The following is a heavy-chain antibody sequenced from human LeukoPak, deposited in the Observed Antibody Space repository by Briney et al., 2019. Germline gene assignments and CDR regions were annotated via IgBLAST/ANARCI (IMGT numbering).Heavy chain of an antibody. J-gene: IGHJ4*02. V-gene: IGHV4-39*07. Sequence: SETLSLTCTISGGSISSSSYYWGWIRQPPGKGLKWLGSIYYSGSTYYNPSLKSPITISVDTSKNQFSLKLRSVTAADTAVYYCARGDYSLTKYDYWGQGTLVTVSS. CDR1: GGSISSSSYY. D-gene: IGHD4-11*01. CDR2: IYYSGST. CDR3: ARGDYSLTKYDY.